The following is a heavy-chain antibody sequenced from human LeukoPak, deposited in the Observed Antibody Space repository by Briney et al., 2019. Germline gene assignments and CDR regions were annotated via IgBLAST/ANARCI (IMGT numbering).Heavy chain of an antibody. CDR3: ARVGPDSSGYYYLTFDI. J-gene: IGHJ3*02. CDR2: IYYSGST. Sequence: PSQTLSLTCTVSGGSISSGDYYWSWIRQPPGKGLEWIGYIYYSGSTYYNPSLKSRVTISVDTSKNQFSLKLSSVTAADTAVYYCARVGPDSSGYYYLTFDIWGQGTMVTVSS. D-gene: IGHD3-22*01. V-gene: IGHV4-30-4*08. CDR1: GGSISSGDYY.